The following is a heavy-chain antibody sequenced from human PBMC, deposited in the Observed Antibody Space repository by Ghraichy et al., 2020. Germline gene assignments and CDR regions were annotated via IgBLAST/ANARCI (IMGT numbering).Heavy chain of an antibody. D-gene: IGHD2-21*01. CDR2: VYSTATT. V-gene: IGHV4-39*01. CDR3: AAIKPRRDY. Sequence: SETLSLTCTVSGVSLSVTSYYWAWICQPPGKGLEWIGSVYSTATTYYSPSLESRVTMSVDTSKNQFSLKLTSVTAADTAVYFCAAIKPRRDYWGQGTLVTVSS. J-gene: IGHJ4*02. CDR1: GVSLSVTSYY.